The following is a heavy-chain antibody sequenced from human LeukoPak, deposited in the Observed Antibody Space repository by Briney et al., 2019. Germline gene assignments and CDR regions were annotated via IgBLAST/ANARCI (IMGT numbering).Heavy chain of an antibody. CDR3: ARSPTVTTAFDY. D-gene: IGHD4-11*01. CDR2: IYYSGST. J-gene: IGHJ4*02. V-gene: IGHV4-59*01. Sequence: PSETLSLICTVSGGSISSYYWSWIRQPPGKGLEWIGYIYYSGSTNYNPSLKSRVTISVDTSKNQFSLKLSSVTAADTAVYYCARSPTVTTAFDYWGQGTLVTVSS. CDR1: GGSISSYY.